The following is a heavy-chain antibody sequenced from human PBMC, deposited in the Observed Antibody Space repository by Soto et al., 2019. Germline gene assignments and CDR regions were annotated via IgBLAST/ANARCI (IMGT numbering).Heavy chain of an antibody. D-gene: IGHD2-2*02. V-gene: IGHV1-3*01. CDR1: GYTFTSYA. J-gene: IGHJ3*02. CDR2: INAGNGNT. Sequence: ASVKVSCKASGYTFTSYAIHLVRQAPGQRLEWMGWINAGNGNTKYSQKFQGRVTITRDTSASTAYMELSSLRSEDTAVYYCAREGCSSTSCYTPYAFDIWGQGKMVTVSS. CDR3: AREGCSSTSCYTPYAFDI.